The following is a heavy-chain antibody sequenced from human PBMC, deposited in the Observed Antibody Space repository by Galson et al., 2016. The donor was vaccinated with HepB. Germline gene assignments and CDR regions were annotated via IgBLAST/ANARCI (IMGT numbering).Heavy chain of an antibody. J-gene: IGHJ5*02. CDR1: GVSVSRSTYY. Sequence: SETLSLTCTVSGVSVSRSTYYWSWIRQPPGKGLEWIGYMLHSGNTNYNPSPKSRVTMSVDTSKNQFSLNLSPVTAADPAVYYCARVGYASGWYPPFNWLDPWGQGILVTVSS. CDR2: MLHSGNT. V-gene: IGHV4-61*01. D-gene: IGHD6-19*01. CDR3: ARVGYASGWYPPFNWLDP.